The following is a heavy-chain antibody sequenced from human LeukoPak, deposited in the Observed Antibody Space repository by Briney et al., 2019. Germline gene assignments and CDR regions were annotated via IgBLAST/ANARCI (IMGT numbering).Heavy chain of an antibody. CDR3: ARGVDEAKVGY. Sequence: SDTLSLTCAVYGGSFSDYYWNWIRQPPGKGREWIGEIHPSGSTTSNPSLQSRVTISVDTSQNQLSLKLSSVTAADTAVYYCARGVDEAKVGYWGQGTLVTVSS. CDR2: IHPSGST. CDR1: GGSFSDYY. V-gene: IGHV4-34*01. J-gene: IGHJ4*02.